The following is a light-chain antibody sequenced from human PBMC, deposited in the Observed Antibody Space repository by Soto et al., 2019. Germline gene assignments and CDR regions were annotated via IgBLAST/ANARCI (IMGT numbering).Light chain of an antibody. J-gene: IGLJ2*01. CDR2: DVT. Sequence: QSALTQPRSVSGSPGQSVTISCAGTSSDVGGYNYVSWYQQHPGKAPKVMIYDVTKRPSGVPDRFSGSKSGNPASLTISGLQAEDEADYYCCSYAGSHTYVVFGGGTPLTVL. CDR1: SSDVGGYNY. V-gene: IGLV2-11*01. CDR3: CSYAGSHTYVV.